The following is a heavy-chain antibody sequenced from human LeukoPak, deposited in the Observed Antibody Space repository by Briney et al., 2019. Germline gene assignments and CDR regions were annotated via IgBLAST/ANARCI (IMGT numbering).Heavy chain of an antibody. CDR2: FDPEDGET. Sequence: ASVKVSCKVSGYTLTELSMHWVRQAPGKGLEWMGGFDPEDGETIYAQKFQGRVTMTEDTSTDTAYMELSSLRSEDTAVYYCARGKLGYYYYHMDAWGKGTTVTVSS. V-gene: IGHV1-24*01. CDR3: ARGKLGYYYYHMDA. J-gene: IGHJ6*03. D-gene: IGHD3-10*01. CDR1: GYTLTELS.